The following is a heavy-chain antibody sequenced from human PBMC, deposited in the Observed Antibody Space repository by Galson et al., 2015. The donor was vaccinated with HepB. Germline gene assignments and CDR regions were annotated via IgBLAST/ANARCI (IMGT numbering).Heavy chain of an antibody. CDR3: ASDPYSSSSLGAFDI. J-gene: IGHJ3*02. V-gene: IGHV5-51*01. D-gene: IGHD6-13*01. CDR2: IYPGDSDT. Sequence: QSGAEVKKPGESLKISCKGSGYSFTSYWIGWVRQMPGKGLEWMGIIYPGDSDTRYSPSFQGQVTISADKSISTAYLQWSSLKASDTAMYYCASDPYSSSSLGAFDIWGQGTMVTVSS. CDR1: GYSFTSYW.